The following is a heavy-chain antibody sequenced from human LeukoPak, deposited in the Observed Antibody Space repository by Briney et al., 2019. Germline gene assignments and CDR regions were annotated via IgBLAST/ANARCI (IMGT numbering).Heavy chain of an antibody. CDR1: GFTFSSYA. CDR2: ISGSGANT. Sequence: GGSLRLSCAASGFTFSSYAMSWVRQAPGKGLEWVSGISGSGANTYFADSVKGRFTISRDNSKNTLYLQMNSLRAEDTAVYYCAKKAAFGGVIVTWYLDYWGQGMLVTVSS. CDR3: AKKAAFGGVIVTWYLDY. D-gene: IGHD3-16*02. V-gene: IGHV3-23*01. J-gene: IGHJ4*02.